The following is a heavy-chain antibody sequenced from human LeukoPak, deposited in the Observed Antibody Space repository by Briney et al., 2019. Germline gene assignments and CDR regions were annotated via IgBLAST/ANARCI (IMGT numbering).Heavy chain of an antibody. CDR3: ARVHEYYYYYYMDV. V-gene: IGHV3-48*03. J-gene: IGHJ6*03. CDR2: ISSSGSTI. CDR1: GFTFDDHG. Sequence: GGSLRLSCAASGFTFDDHGMSWVRQAPGKGLEWVSYISSSGSTIYYADSVKGRFTISRDNAKNSLYLQMNSLRAEDTAVYYCARVHEYYYYYYMDVWGKGTTVTISS.